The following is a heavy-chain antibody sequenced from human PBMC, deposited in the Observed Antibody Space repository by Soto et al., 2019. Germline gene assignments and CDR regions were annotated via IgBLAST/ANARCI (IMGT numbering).Heavy chain of an antibody. D-gene: IGHD3-16*01. CDR2: IYYSGNT. J-gene: IGHJ4*02. CDR1: GGSTSSDNY. Sequence: PSETLSLTCTVSGGSTSSDNYWSWIRHPPGKGLEWIGHIYYSGNTDYNPSLKSRLAISIDTSKNQFSLKLSSVTAADTAVYFCAREGGESSDGLYYFDSWGQGSQVTVPQ. V-gene: IGHV4-30-4*01. CDR3: AREGGESSDGLYYFDS.